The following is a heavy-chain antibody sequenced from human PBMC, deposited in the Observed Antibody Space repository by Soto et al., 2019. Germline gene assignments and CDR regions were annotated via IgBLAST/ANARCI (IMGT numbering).Heavy chain of an antibody. CDR3: TAALPDWGAYAFDS. CDR1: GFTFNRAW. CDR2: IKSQINGATI. V-gene: IGHV3-15*07. J-gene: IGHJ4*02. D-gene: IGHD3-16*01. Sequence: EVQLAESGGDLVEPGGSLRLSCAASGFTFNRAWMNWVRQTPGKGLEWVGRIKSQINGATIDYAAPVKGRFTISRDDSENTVSLEMNSLNTDDPAVYYCTAALPDWGAYAFDSWGQGILVTVSS.